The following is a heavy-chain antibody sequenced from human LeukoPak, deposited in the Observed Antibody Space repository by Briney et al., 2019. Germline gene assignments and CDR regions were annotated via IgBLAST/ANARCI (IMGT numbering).Heavy chain of an antibody. CDR1: GFTFSSYG. V-gene: IGHV3-30*03. Sequence: PGGSLRLSCAASGFTFSSYGMHWVRQAPGKGLEWVAVISYDGSNKYYADSVKGRFTISRDNSKNTLYLQMNSLRAEDTAVYYCARTRANYYDSSGYYYDGREFDYWGQGTLVTVSS. D-gene: IGHD3-22*01. J-gene: IGHJ4*02. CDR3: ARTRANYYDSSGYYYDGREFDY. CDR2: ISYDGSNK.